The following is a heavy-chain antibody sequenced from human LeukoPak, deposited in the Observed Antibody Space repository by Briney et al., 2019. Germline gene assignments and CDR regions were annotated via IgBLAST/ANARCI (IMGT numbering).Heavy chain of an antibody. CDR3: ARDWGNWGYGYYFDH. CDR2: ISYDGSNK. V-gene: IGHV3-30*03. J-gene: IGHJ4*02. CDR1: GYTFSTYG. D-gene: IGHD7-27*01. Sequence: GGSLRLSCAASGYTFSTYGMHWVRQAPGKGLEWVAVISYDGSNKYYADSVKGRFTISRDNSKNTLYLQMNSLRAEDTAVYYCARDWGNWGYGYYFDHWGQGTLVTVSS.